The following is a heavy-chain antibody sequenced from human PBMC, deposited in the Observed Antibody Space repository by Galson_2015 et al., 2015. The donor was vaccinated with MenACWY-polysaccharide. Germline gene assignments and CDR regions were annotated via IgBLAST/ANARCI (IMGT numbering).Heavy chain of an antibody. J-gene: IGHJ1*01. Sequence: SLRLSCAASGFSFSSYGMIWVRQPPGKGLEWVSYIRDTGTNTRHADSAEGRFSISRDNSKNTLYLQMNGLGAQDTAVYYCAVRTTSNSLDHWRQVTLVTVSS. D-gene: IGHD1-7*01. CDR1: GFSFSSYG. CDR3: AVRTTSNSLDH. V-gene: IGHV3-23*01. CDR2: IRDTGTNT.